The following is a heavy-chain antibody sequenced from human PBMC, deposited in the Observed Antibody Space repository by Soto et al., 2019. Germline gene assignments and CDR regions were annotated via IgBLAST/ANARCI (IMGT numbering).Heavy chain of an antibody. Sequence: ASVKVSCKASGYTFTSYYMHWVRQAPGQGLEWMGIINPSGGSTSYAQKFQGRVTMTRDTSTSTVYMELSSLRSEDTAVYYCARDEGYCSSTSCHIYYYYYMDVWGKGTTVTVSS. J-gene: IGHJ6*03. CDR2: INPSGGST. V-gene: IGHV1-46*03. CDR3: ARDEGYCSSTSCHIYYYYYMDV. CDR1: GYTFTSYY. D-gene: IGHD2-2*01.